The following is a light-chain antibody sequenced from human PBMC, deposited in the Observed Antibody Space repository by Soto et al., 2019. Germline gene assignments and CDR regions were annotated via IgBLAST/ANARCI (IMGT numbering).Light chain of an antibody. CDR1: ISNIGSGYD. CDR2: GST. CDR3: QSYDNGLKV. V-gene: IGLV1-40*01. Sequence: QSVLTQPPSVSGAPGQRVTISCTGSISNIGSGYDVLWYQQLPGTAPKLLIYGSTNRPSGVPDRFSGSKSGTSASLAITGLQAEDEADYFCQSYDNGLKVFGGGTKLTVL. J-gene: IGLJ3*02.